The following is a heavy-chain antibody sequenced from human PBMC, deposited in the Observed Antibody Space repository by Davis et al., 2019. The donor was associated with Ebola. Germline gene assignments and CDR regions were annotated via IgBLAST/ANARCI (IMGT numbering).Heavy chain of an antibody. CDR1: GYSISSGYY. J-gene: IGHJ6*04. V-gene: IGHV4-61*01. Sequence: PSETLSLTCTVSGYSISSGYYWGWIRQPPGKGLEWIGYIYYSGSTNYNPSLKSRVTISVDTSKNQFSLKLSSVTAADTAVYYCARDRPYYDFWSGPYYYGMDVWGKGTTVTVSS. CDR3: ARDRPYYDFWSGPYYYGMDV. CDR2: IYYSGST. D-gene: IGHD3-3*01.